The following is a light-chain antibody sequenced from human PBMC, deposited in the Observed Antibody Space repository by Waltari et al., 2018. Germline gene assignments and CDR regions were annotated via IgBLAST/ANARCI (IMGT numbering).Light chain of an antibody. V-gene: IGLV2-14*03. CDR2: DVN. J-gene: IGLJ1*01. CDR3: NSFTTSSTYV. CDR1: TRDICTYNF. Sequence: QSALPQPSSVSGSPGQSITIPFVGTTRDICTYNFVSWYQHRSGTVPKLLIYDVNKRPSGVSGRFLGSKSDNTASLTISGLQVEDEADYYCNSFTTSSTYVFGTGTRVTVL.